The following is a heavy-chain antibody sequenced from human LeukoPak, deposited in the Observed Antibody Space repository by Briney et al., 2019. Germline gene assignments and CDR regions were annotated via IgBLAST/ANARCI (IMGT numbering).Heavy chain of an antibody. CDR2: ISYDGSGK. V-gene: IGHV3-30*14. CDR1: GFTFSSYA. Sequence: PGGSLRLSCAASGFTFSSYAMHWVRQAPGKGLEWVALISYDGSGKYYADSVKGRFTISRDNSKNTLYLQMNSLRAEDTAVYYCARDRFRVDDSSGYSLHYYGMDVWGQGTTVTVSS. J-gene: IGHJ6*02. CDR3: ARDRFRVDDSSGYSLHYYGMDV. D-gene: IGHD3-22*01.